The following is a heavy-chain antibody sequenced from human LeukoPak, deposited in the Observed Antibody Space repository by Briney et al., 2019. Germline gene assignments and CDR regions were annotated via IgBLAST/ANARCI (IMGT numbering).Heavy chain of an antibody. V-gene: IGHV4-39*07. D-gene: IGHD6-6*01. Sequence: KSSETLSLTCTVSGGSISSISYYWGWIRQPPGKGLEWIGEINHSGSTNYNPSLKSRVTISVDTSKNQFSLKLSSVTAADTAVYYCARGATREAGRIAARSYYYYGMDVWGQGTTVTVSS. CDR3: ARGATREAGRIAARSYYYYGMDV. CDR1: GGSISSISYY. CDR2: INHSGST. J-gene: IGHJ6*02.